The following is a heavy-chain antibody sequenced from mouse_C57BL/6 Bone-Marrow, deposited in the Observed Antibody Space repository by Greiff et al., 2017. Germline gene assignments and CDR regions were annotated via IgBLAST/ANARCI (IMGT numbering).Heavy chain of an antibody. D-gene: IGHD3-2*02. J-gene: IGHJ2*01. CDR3: ARDRMEAGDVDY. CDR2: IYPRSGNT. Sequence: QVQLQQSGAELARPGASVKLSCKASGYTFTSYGISWVKQRTGQGLEWIGEIYPRSGNTYYNEKFKGKATLTADKSSRTAYMELRSLTSEESAVYCCARDRMEAGDVDYWGQGTTRTVSS. V-gene: IGHV1-81*01. CDR1: GYTFTSYG.